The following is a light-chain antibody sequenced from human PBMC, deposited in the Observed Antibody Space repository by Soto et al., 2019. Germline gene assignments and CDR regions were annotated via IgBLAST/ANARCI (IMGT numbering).Light chain of an antibody. CDR1: QGIRSE. CDR2: TAS. Sequence: AIQMTQSPSALSASVGDRFTITCRASQGIRSELGWYQQKPGKAPNLLIYTASSLQSGVPSRFSGSGSGTDFTLTISSLQPEDFATYYCIQDYNYPLNFGGGTKVDIK. J-gene: IGKJ4*01. CDR3: IQDYNYPLN. V-gene: IGKV1-6*01.